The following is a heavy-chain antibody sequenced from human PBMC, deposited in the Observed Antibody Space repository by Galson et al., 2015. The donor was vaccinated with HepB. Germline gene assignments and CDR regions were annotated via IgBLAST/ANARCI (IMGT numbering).Heavy chain of an antibody. D-gene: IGHD3-9*01. CDR3: ARGDYDILTMDV. Sequence: PLGHSCAGSGVTFRDHYRSWIPRAPGKGLQVISYICGTSTYGDFADSVVGRFPISRDNANNSVFLQMNNLRADDTGVYYCARGDYDILTMDVWGQGTTVIVSS. CDR2: ICGTSTYG. J-gene: IGHJ6*02. V-gene: IGHV3-11*06. CDR1: GVTFRDHY.